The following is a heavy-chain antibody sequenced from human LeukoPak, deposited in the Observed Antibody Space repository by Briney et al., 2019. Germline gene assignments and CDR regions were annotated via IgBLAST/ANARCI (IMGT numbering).Heavy chain of an antibody. CDR3: ATHSFGAAEYYFDY. CDR1: GYTLTELS. D-gene: IGHD3-3*01. CDR2: FDPEDGET. V-gene: IGHV1-24*01. Sequence: ASVKVSCKVSGYTLTELSMHWVRQAPGKGLEWMGGFDPEDGETIYAQKFQGRVTMTEDTSTDTAYMELSSLRSEDTAVYYCATHSFGAAEYYFDYWGQGTLVTVSS. J-gene: IGHJ4*02.